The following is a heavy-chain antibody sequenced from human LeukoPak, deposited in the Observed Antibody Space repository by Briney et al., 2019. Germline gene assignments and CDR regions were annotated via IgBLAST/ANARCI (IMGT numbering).Heavy chain of an antibody. V-gene: IGHV3-48*03. J-gene: IGHJ6*02. Sequence: GGSLRLSCAASGFTFSSYEMTWVRQAPGKGLEWVSYISSSGSTIYYADSVKGRFTISRDNAKNSLYLQMNSLRAEDTAVYYCARGGSIVVVPAATDASYYGMDVWGQGTTVTVSS. D-gene: IGHD2-2*01. CDR1: GFTFSSYE. CDR2: ISSSGSTI. CDR3: ARGGSIVVVPAATDASYYGMDV.